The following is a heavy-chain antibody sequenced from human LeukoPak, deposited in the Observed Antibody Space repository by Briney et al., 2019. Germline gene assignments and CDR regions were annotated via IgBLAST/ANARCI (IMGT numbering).Heavy chain of an antibody. CDR3: ARLPIRHRKDGSSSWDGYYYYYYGMDF. J-gene: IGHJ6*02. CDR1: GGSISSYY. D-gene: IGHD6-13*01. CDR2: IYYSGST. Sequence: PSETLSLTCTVSGGSISSYYWSWIRQPPGKGLEWIGYIYYSGSTNYNPSLKSRVTISVDTSKNQFSLKLSSVTAADTAVYYCARLPIRHRKDGSSSWDGYYYYYYGMDFWGQGTTVTVSS. V-gene: IGHV4-59*08.